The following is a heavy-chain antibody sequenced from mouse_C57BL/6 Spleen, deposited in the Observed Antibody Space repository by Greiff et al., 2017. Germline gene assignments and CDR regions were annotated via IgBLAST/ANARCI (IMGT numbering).Heavy chain of an antibody. Sequence: VQLQQPGAELVKPGASVKLSCKASGYTFTSYWMHWVKQRPGQGLEWIGMIHPNSGSTNYNEKFKSKATLTVDKSSSTAYMQLSSLTSEDSAVYYCARGATNRVYAMDYWGQGTSVTVSS. V-gene: IGHV1-64*01. D-gene: IGHD3-1*01. J-gene: IGHJ4*01. CDR3: ARGATNRVYAMDY. CDR1: GYTFTSYW. CDR2: IHPNSGST.